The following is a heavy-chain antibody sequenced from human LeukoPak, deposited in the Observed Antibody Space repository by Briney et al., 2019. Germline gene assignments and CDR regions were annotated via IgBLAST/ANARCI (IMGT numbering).Heavy chain of an antibody. CDR2: IRYDGSNK. CDR3: AKYGYDSSGFFDY. J-gene: IGHJ4*02. CDR1: GFTFSSYG. D-gene: IGHD3-22*01. Sequence: PGGSLRLSCAAPGFTFSSYGMHWVRQAPGKGLEWVAFIRYDGSNKYYADSVKGRFTISRDNSKNTLYLQMNSLRAEDTAVYYCAKYGYDSSGFFDYWGQGTLVTVSS. V-gene: IGHV3-30*02.